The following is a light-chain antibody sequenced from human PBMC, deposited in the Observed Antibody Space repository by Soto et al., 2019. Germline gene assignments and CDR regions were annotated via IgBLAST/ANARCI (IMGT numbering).Light chain of an antibody. CDR1: QSLLQSDGKTY. J-gene: IGKJ2*01. Sequence: DVVMTQTPLSLSVTPGQSASISCKSSQSLLQSDGKTYLYWYLQRPGQPPQVLIYEGSNRFSGVPDRFSGRGSGTDFTLKIRRVEAEDVGVYYCLQSAHLPRTFGQGTKLEIK. CDR3: LQSAHLPRT. V-gene: IGKV2D-29*01. CDR2: EGS.